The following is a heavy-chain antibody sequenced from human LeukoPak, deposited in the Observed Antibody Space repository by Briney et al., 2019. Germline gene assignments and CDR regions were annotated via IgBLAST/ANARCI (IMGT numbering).Heavy chain of an antibody. Sequence: GESLKISCKGSGYSFTSYWIGWVRQMPGKGLEWMGIIYPGDSDTRYSPSFQGQVTISADKSISTAYLQWSSLKASDTAMYYCAGRYYYGSGSYYNFGYWGQGTLVTVSS. CDR2: IYPGDSDT. V-gene: IGHV5-51*01. CDR1: GYSFTSYW. D-gene: IGHD3-10*01. J-gene: IGHJ4*02. CDR3: AGRYYYGSGSYYNFGY.